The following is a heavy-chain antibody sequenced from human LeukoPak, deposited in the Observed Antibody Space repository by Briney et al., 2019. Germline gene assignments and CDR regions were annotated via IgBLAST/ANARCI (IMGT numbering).Heavy chain of an antibody. J-gene: IGHJ4*02. Sequence: GASVKVSCKASGYTFSGYYMHWVRQAPGQGLEWMGWIDPNSGGTKYAQKFQGRVTITRDTSISTVCMELSRLTSDDTAVYYCARGDMIQEVMFDYWGQGTLVTVSS. CDR3: ARGDMIQEVMFDY. CDR2: IDPNSGGT. V-gene: IGHV1-2*02. D-gene: IGHD2-21*01. CDR1: GYTFSGYY.